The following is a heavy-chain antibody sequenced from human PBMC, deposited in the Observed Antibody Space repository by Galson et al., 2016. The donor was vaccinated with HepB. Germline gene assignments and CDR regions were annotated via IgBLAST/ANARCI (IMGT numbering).Heavy chain of an antibody. Sequence: QSGAEVKKPGESLRISCKGSGYRFTGYWIGWVRQMPGKGLEWMGIIFPGDSNTTYSPSFQGQDTISADESINTAYLQWSSLKASDTAMYYCARHTYSTLSYFDSWGQGTLVTVSS. V-gene: IGHV5-51*01. CDR2: IFPGDSNT. CDR3: ARHTYSTLSYFDS. J-gene: IGHJ4*02. D-gene: IGHD2-21*01. CDR1: GYRFTGYW.